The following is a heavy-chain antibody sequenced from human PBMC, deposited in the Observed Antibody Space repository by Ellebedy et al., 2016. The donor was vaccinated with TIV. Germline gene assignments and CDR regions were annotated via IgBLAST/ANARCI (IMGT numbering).Heavy chain of an antibody. D-gene: IGHD3-10*01. CDR3: ARDSSGSLDY. Sequence: GESLKISCKGSGYNFTNYWFGWVRQMPGKGLEWMGIIYPGDSDTRYSPSFQGQVTISADKSVSTAYLQWSSLKASDTAMYYCARDSSGSLDYWGQGTLVTVSS. CDR1: GYNFTNYW. J-gene: IGHJ4*02. V-gene: IGHV5-51*01. CDR2: IYPGDSDT.